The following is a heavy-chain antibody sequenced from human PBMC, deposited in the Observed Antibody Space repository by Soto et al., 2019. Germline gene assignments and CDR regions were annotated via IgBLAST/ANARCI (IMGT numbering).Heavy chain of an antibody. Sequence: GGSLRLSCAASGCSFGSYALSWVRQAPGKWLEWVSTISGSDGKTFYADSVKGRFSISRDTSQNTLYLQMNSLRADDTAIYYCARWSYLDYWGQGTRVTV. CDR2: ISGSDGKT. CDR3: ARWSYLDY. D-gene: IGHD3-3*01. CDR1: GCSFGSYA. V-gene: IGHV3-23*01. J-gene: IGHJ4*02.